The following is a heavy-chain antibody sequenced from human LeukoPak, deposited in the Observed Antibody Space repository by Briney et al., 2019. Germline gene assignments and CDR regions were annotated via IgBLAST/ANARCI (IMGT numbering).Heavy chain of an antibody. V-gene: IGHV4-59*01. Sequence: PSETLSLTCTVSGGSISSYYWSWIRQPPGKGLEWIGYIYYSGSTNYNPSLKSRVTISVDTSKNQFSLKLSSVTAADTAVYYCAREVGIAARTYYYYGMDVWGQGTTVTVSS. CDR2: IYYSGST. J-gene: IGHJ6*02. CDR1: GGSISSYY. D-gene: IGHD6-6*01. CDR3: AREVGIAARTYYYYGMDV.